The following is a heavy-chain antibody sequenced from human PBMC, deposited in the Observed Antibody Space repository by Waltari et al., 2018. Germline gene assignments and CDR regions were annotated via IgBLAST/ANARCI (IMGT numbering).Heavy chain of an antibody. V-gene: IGHV3-66*02. CDR1: GFTVSSNY. D-gene: IGHD3-22*01. Sequence: EVQLVESGGGLVQPGGSLRLSCAASGFTVSSNYMSWVRQAPGKGLEWVSVVYSGGSTYYADSVKGRFTVSRDNSKNTLDLQMNSLRAEDTAVYYCTRDSSKGYWGQGTLVTVSS. J-gene: IGHJ4*02. CDR2: VYSGGST. CDR3: TRDSSKGY.